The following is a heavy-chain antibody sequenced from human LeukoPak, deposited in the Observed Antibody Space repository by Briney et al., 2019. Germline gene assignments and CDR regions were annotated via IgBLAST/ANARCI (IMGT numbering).Heavy chain of an antibody. D-gene: IGHD7-27*01. CDR3: ARGRGLLGPFDF. J-gene: IGHJ4*02. CDR1: GYSIRSGYH. Sequence: SETLSLTCSVSGYSIRSGYHWGWIRQPPGKGLEWIGSIYQSGSTDHNPSLKSRVIISVDTSKNQFSLKLASVTAADTAVYYCARGRGLLGPFDFWGQGTLVTVSS. V-gene: IGHV4-38-2*02. CDR2: IYQSGST.